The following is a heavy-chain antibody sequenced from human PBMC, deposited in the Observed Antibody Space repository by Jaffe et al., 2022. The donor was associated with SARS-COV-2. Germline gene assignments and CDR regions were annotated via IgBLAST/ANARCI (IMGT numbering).Heavy chain of an antibody. D-gene: IGHD4-17*01. CDR3: ARGRPNYGDHDY. Sequence: EVQLVESGGGLIQPGRSLRLSCAASGFTVTSNYMSWVRQAPGKGLEWVSVIYIDGDTYYADSVKGRFTISRDNSKNTLYLQMNSLRGEDTAVYYCARGRPNYGDHDYWGQGTLVTVSS. CDR1: GFTVTSNY. J-gene: IGHJ4*02. V-gene: IGHV3-53*01. CDR2: IYIDGDT.